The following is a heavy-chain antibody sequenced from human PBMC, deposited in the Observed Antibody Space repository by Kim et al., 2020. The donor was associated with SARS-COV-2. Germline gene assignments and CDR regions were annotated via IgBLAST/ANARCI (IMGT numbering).Heavy chain of an antibody. J-gene: IGHJ6*02. CDR2: ISYDGSNK. CDR1: GFTFSSYG. CDR3: AKAWELMTYYYYGMDV. D-gene: IGHD1-26*01. Sequence: GGSLRLSCAASGFTFSSYGMHWVRQAPGKGLEWVAVISYDGSNKYYADSVKGRFTISRDNSKNTLYLQMNSLRAEDTAVYYCAKAWELMTYYYYGMDVWGQGTTVTVSS. V-gene: IGHV3-30*18.